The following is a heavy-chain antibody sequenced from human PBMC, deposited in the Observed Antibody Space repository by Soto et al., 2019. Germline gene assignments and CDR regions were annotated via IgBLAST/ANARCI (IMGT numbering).Heavy chain of an antibody. V-gene: IGHV3-9*01. Sequence: PGGSLRLSCAASGFTFYDYAIRFCRQFPLKGLEWVSGINWNSGSIGYGDSVKGRFAISRDNAKNSLHLQMNSLSAEDTAFYYCVKDESINWYSGHFRHWGQGTLVTVSS. CDR1: GFTFYDYA. D-gene: IGHD6-13*01. CDR3: VKDESINWYSGHFRH. J-gene: IGHJ1*01. CDR2: INWNSGSI.